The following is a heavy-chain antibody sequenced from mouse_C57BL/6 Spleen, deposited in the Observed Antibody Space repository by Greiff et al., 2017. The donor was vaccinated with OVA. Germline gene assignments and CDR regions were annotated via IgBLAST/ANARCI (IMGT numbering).Heavy chain of an antibody. CDR3: ARDYYGSSYYAMDY. D-gene: IGHD1-1*01. CDR1: GYTFTDYY. J-gene: IGHJ4*01. CDR2: INPNNGGT. V-gene: IGHV1-26*01. Sequence: EVQLQQSGPELVKPGASVKISCKASGYTFTDYYMNWVKQSNGKSLEWIGDINPNNGGTSYNQKFKGKATLTVDKSSSSAYMELRSLTSEDSAVYYCARDYYGSSYYAMDYWGQGTSVTVSS.